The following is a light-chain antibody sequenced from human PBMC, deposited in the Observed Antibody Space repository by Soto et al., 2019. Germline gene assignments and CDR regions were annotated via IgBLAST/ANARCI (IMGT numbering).Light chain of an antibody. CDR2: DAS. V-gene: IGKV3-11*01. J-gene: IGKJ3*01. Sequence: EIVLTQSPATLSLSPGERATLTCRASQSVSSYLAWYQQKPGQAPRLLIYDASNRATGIPARFSGSGSGTDFTLTISSLEPEDFAVYYCQQRSNWPPSETFGPGTKLDIK. CDR1: QSVSSY. CDR3: QQRSNWPPSET.